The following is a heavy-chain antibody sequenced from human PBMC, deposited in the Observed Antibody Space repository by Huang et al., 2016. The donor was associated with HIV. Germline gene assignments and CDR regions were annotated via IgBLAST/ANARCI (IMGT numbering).Heavy chain of an antibody. CDR3: ARDAEPFAIVTIDYYMDV. CDR1: GFTFNSFG. J-gene: IGHJ6*03. Sequence: VESGGGVVRPGGSLTLSWATSGFTFNSFGMHWVRQAPGQGLEWLGLISYEGTTAHYANAGNGRFTIARDNSNNTVFLHLNKLTSEDTALFYCARDAEPFAIVTIDYYMDVWGTGTTVTVSS. CDR2: ISYEGTTA. V-gene: IGHV3-30*19. D-gene: IGHD2-21*02.